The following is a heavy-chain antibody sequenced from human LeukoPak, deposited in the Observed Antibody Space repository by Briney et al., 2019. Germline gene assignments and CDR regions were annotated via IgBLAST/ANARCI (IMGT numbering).Heavy chain of an antibody. D-gene: IGHD3-22*01. J-gene: IGHJ3*02. Sequence: SETLSLTCTVSGGSISSYYWSWIRQPPGKGLEWIGHIYYNGSTNYNPSLKSRVTISVDTSKNQFSLKLSSVTAADTAVYYCARLKSGYYYDSSGHDAFDIWGQGTMVTVSS. CDR3: ARLKSGYYYDSSGHDAFDI. V-gene: IGHV4-59*08. CDR1: GGSISSYY. CDR2: IYYNGST.